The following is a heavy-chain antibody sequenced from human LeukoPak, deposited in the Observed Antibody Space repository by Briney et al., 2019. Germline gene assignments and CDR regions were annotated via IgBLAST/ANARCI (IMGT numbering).Heavy chain of an antibody. Sequence: ASVKVSCKAPGGSFGRYAIHWVRQAPGQGLEWMGGTVPILGTANYAQKFQGRVTITADDSTGTAYMELTSLRSADTAVYYCARSQGYSYGSSYWGQGTLVTVSS. CDR1: GGSFGRYA. CDR2: TVPILGTA. D-gene: IGHD5-18*01. CDR3: ARSQGYSYGSSY. V-gene: IGHV1-69*13. J-gene: IGHJ4*02.